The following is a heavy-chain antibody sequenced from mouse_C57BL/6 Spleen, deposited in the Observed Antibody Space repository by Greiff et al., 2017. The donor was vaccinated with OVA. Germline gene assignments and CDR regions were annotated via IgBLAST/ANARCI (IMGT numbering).Heavy chain of an antibody. Sequence: VQLKESGGDLVKPGGSLKLSCAASGFTFSSYGMSWVRQTPDKRLEWVATISSGGSYTYYPDSVKGRFTISRDNAKNTLYLQMSSLKSEDTAMYYCARQDDYDGFAYWGQGTLVTVSA. CDR1: GFTFSSYG. V-gene: IGHV5-6*01. J-gene: IGHJ3*01. D-gene: IGHD2-4*01. CDR3: ARQDDYDGFAY. CDR2: ISSGGSYT.